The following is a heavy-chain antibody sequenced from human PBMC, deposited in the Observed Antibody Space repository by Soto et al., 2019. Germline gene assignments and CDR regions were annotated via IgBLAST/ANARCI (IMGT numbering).Heavy chain of an antibody. CDR3: AKGPDYDILTGYWSYFDY. J-gene: IGHJ4*02. V-gene: IGHV3-23*01. CDR2: ISGSGGST. CDR1: GFTFSSYA. D-gene: IGHD3-9*01. Sequence: EVQLLESGGGLVQPGGSLRLSCAASGFTFSSYAMSWVRQAPGKGLEWVSAISGSGGSTYYADSVKGRFTISRDNYKNTLYLQMNSLRAEDTAVYYCAKGPDYDILTGYWSYFDYWGQGTLVTVSS.